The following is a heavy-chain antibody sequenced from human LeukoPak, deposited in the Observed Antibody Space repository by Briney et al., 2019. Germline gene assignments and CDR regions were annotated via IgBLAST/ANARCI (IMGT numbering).Heavy chain of an antibody. CDR1: GGTFSSYA. CDR2: IIPIFGTA. D-gene: IGHD2-2*02. J-gene: IGHJ4*02. V-gene: IGHV1-69*06. Sequence: ASVKVSCKASGGTFSSYAISWVRQAPGQGLEWKGRIIPIFGTANYAQKFQGRVTITADKSTSTAYMELSSLRSEDTAVYYCARDEGYCSSTSCYTYWGQGTLVTVSS. CDR3: ARDEGYCSSTSCYTY.